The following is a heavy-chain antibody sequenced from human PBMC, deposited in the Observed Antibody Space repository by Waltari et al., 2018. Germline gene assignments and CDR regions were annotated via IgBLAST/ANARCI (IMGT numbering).Heavy chain of an antibody. J-gene: IGHJ6*02. Sequence: QVQLVESGAEVKKPGSSVKVDCKACGGTFSSYAISWGRQAPGQGLEWMGGIIPIFGTANYAQKFQGRVTITADESTSTAYMELSILRSEDTAVYYCAQGTLSYYGMDVWGQGTTVTFSS. CDR2: IIPIFGTA. V-gene: IGHV1-69*13. CDR3: AQGTLSYYGMDV. CDR1: GGTFSSYA.